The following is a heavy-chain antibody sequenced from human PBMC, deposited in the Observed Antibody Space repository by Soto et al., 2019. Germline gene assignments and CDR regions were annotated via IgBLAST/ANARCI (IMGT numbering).Heavy chain of an antibody. CDR3: ASYSCLLDLRGYHSV. Sequence: SETLSLTCTVSGGSMRRSSYYWGWIRQTPGTGLEWIASISYSGLTYYRHSLKGRVAISLDRSQNEFSMRLHSMTAADTALYYCASYSCLLDLRGYHSVWGQGPQVLGSS. CDR1: GGSMRRSSYY. J-gene: IGHJ1*01. CDR2: ISYSGLT. V-gene: IGHV4-39*01. D-gene: IGHD3-22*01.